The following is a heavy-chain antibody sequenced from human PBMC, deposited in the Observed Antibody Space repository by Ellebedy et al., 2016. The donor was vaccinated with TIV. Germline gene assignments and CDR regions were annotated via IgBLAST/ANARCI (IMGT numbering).Heavy chain of an antibody. J-gene: IGHJ4*02. D-gene: IGHD1-26*01. CDR3: AREGGSFYFPFDS. CDR2: IIPVLGMT. CDR1: GGTFSSDA. Sequence: ASVKVSCKASGGTFSSDALSWVRQAPGQGLEWMGAIIPVLGMTNYAQKFQGRVTITADKSTTTAYMELRSLTSEGTAVYYCAREGGSFYFPFDSWGQGTLVTVSS. V-gene: IGHV1-69*10.